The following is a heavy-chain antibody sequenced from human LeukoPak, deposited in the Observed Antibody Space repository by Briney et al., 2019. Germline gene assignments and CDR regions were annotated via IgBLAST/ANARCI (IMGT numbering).Heavy chain of an antibody. J-gene: IGHJ3*02. CDR1: GGSINTYY. CDR3: ARGALASEGAFDI. D-gene: IGHD6-6*01. CDR2: IYYSGST. V-gene: IGHV4-59*01. Sequence: SETLSLTCTVSGGSINTYYWSWIRQPPGKGLEWIGYIYYSGSTNYNPSLKSRVTISVDTSKNQFSLKLSSATAADTAVYYCARGALASEGAFDIWGQGTMVTDSS.